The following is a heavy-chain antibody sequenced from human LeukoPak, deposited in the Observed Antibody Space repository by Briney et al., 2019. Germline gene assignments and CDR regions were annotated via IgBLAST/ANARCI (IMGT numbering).Heavy chain of an antibody. D-gene: IGHD6-19*01. CDR1: GYSISSGYY. V-gene: IGHV4-38-2*01. CDR3: ASRYSSGWYDFDY. Sequence: SETLSLTCAVSGYSISSGYYWGWIRQPPGKGLEWIGSIYHSGSTYYNPSLKSRVTISVDTSKNQFSLKLSSVTAADTAVYYCASRYSSGWYDFDYWGQGTLVTVSS. J-gene: IGHJ4*02. CDR2: IYHSGST.